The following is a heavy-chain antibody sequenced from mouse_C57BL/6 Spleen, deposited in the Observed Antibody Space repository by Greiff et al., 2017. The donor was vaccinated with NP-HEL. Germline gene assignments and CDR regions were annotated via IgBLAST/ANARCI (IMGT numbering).Heavy chain of an antibody. CDR1: GYTFTSYW. CDR3: ARGDYSNYVNY. J-gene: IGHJ2*01. D-gene: IGHD2-5*01. V-gene: IGHV1-50*01. Sequence: QVQLQQPGAELVKPGASVKLSCKASGYTFTSYWMQWVKQRPGQGLEWIGEIDPSDSYTNYNQKFKGKATLTVDTASSTAYMQLSSLTSEDSAVYYCARGDYSNYVNYWGQGTTLTVSS. CDR2: IDPSDSYT.